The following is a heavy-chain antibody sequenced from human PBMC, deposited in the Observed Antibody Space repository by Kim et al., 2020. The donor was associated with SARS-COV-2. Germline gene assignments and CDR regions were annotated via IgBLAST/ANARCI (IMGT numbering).Heavy chain of an antibody. D-gene: IGHD2-21*02. V-gene: IGHV4-39*01. J-gene: IGHJ4*02. CDR2: IYYSGST. Sequence: SETLSLTCTVSGGSISSSSYYWGWIRQPPGKGLEWIGSIYYSGSTYYNPSLKSRVTISVDTSKNQFSLKLSSVTAADTAVYYCARQGLGGDTDRLDYWGQGTLVTFSS. CDR1: GGSISSSSYY. CDR3: ARQGLGGDTDRLDY.